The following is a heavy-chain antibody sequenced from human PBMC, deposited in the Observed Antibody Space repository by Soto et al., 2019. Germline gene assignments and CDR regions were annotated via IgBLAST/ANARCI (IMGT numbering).Heavy chain of an antibody. Sequence: SETLSLTCTVSSGSISTYYWSWIRQPPGKGLEWIGHIHYTGSTNYNPSLKTRVAISIDTSRNQFSLNLSSVTAADSAVYFCARARYQLLHPYYYGMDVWGQGTTVTVSS. CDR1: SGSISTYY. CDR2: IHYTGST. D-gene: IGHD2-2*01. V-gene: IGHV4-59*01. J-gene: IGHJ6*02. CDR3: ARARYQLLHPYYYGMDV.